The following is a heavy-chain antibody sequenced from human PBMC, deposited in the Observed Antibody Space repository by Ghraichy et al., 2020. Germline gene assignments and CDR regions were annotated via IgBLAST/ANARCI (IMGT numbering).Heavy chain of an antibody. D-gene: IGHD3-16*02. V-gene: IGHV3-7*03. CDR3: ARESYLYFGMDV. Sequence: GGSLRLSCAASGFTFSSYWMSWVHQAPGKAPEWVANIKQDGGVRYHLDSLKGRFTISRDNARNSLFLQMNSLGVEDTAVYFCARESYLYFGMDVWGQGTTVTVSS. J-gene: IGHJ6*02. CDR1: GFTFSSYW. CDR2: IKQDGGVR.